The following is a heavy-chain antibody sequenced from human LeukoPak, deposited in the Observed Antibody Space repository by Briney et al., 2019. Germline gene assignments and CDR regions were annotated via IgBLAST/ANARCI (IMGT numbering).Heavy chain of an antibody. J-gene: IGHJ4*02. Sequence: GGSLRLSCAASGFTFSSYGMHWVRQAPGKGLEWVAFIRYDGSNKYYADSVKGRFTISRDNAKNSLYLQMNSLRAEDTAVYYCAKYYGSGSSYFDYWGQGTLVTVSS. CDR3: AKYYGSGSSYFDY. CDR1: GFTFSSYG. V-gene: IGHV3-30*02. D-gene: IGHD3-10*01. CDR2: IRYDGSNK.